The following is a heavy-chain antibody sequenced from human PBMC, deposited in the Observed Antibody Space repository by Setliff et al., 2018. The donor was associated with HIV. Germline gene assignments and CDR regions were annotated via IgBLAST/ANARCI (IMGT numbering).Heavy chain of an antibody. CDR1: GGSISSSSYY. J-gene: IGHJ4*02. CDR2: IHISGTT. Sequence: PSETLSLTCTVSGGSISSSSYYWSWIRQPAGKGLEWIGQIHISGTTNYNPSLKSRVTISIDTSKHQFSLKLTSVTAADTALYYCARDVMEWFGNYFDNWGQGALVTVSS. CDR3: ARDVMEWFGNYFDN. V-gene: IGHV4-61*09. D-gene: IGHD3-3*01.